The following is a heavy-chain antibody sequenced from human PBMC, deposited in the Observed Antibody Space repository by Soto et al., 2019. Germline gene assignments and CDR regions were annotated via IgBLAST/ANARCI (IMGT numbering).Heavy chain of an antibody. J-gene: IGHJ6*03. Sequence: GGSLRLSCAASGFTLSSSGMHWVRQAPGKGLEWVAVIWYDGSNKYYADSVKGRFAISRDNSKNTLYLQMNSLRAEDTAVYYCTRDRNYYYMDVWGKGTTVTVSS. CDR3: TRDRNYYYMDV. CDR2: IWYDGSNK. CDR1: GFTLSSSG. V-gene: IGHV3-33*01.